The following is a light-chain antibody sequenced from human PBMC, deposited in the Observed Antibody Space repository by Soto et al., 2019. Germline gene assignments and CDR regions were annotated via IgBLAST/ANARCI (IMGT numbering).Light chain of an antibody. V-gene: IGKV1-39*01. CDR3: QQSYSVPQFT. J-gene: IGKJ3*01. CDR1: QIISIY. Sequence: DIQMTQSPASLSASVGASVTITCRTSQIISIYLNWYQKKLGRAPQFLIYSSSHLHRGVPSRFGSSGYWTDFALTIASLQPEDLVTYKCQQSYSVPQFTFCHGAKGEIK. CDR2: SSS.